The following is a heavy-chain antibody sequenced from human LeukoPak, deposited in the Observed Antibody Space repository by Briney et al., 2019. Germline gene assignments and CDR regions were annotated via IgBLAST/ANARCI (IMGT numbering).Heavy chain of an antibody. CDR3: ARGLGYYYDSSGYYYRNYFDY. Sequence: PSETLSLTCAVYGGSFSGYYWSWIRQPPGKGLEWIGEINHSGNTNYNPSLKSRVTISVDTSKNQFSLKLSSVTAADTAVYYCARGLGYYYDSSGYYYRNYFDYWGQGTLVTVSS. CDR1: GGSFSGYY. CDR2: INHSGNT. V-gene: IGHV4-34*01. J-gene: IGHJ4*02. D-gene: IGHD3-22*01.